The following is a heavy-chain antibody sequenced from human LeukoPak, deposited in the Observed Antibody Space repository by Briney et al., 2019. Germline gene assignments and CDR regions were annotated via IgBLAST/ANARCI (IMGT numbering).Heavy chain of an antibody. J-gene: IGHJ4*02. CDR1: GFTFDDYA. D-gene: IGHD3-22*01. V-gene: IGHV3-9*01. CDR2: ISWNSGSI. CDR3: AKASPYYYDSSGYPLDYFDY. Sequence: PGRSLRLSCAASGFTFDDYAMHWVRQAPGKGLEWVSGISWNSGSIGYADSVKGRFTISRDNAKNSLYLQMNSLRAEDTALYYCAKASPYYYDSSGYPLDYFDYWGQGTLVTVSS.